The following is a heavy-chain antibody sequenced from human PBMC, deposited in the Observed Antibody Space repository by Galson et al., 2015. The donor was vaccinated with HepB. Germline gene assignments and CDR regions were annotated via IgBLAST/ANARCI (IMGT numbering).Heavy chain of an antibody. CDR3: ATNTPAAVMRASGMDV. J-gene: IGHJ6*02. CDR1: GSILSSYS. D-gene: IGHD2-2*01. V-gene: IGHV3-21*01. Sequence: SLRLSCAASGSILSSYSMNWVRQAPGKGLEWVSSMSSSTNYIYYADSVKGRFTVSIDNAKNSLLLQMNSLRAEDTAVYYCATNTPAAVMRASGMDVWGQGTAVTVSS. CDR2: MSSSTNYI.